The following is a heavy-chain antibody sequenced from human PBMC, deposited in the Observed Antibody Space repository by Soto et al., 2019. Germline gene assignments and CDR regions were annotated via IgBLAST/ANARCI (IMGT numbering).Heavy chain of an antibody. CDR1: GYTFTGHY. D-gene: IGHD5-12*01. J-gene: IGHJ4*02. V-gene: IGHV1-2*02. CDR2: IGPESSAT. Sequence: ASVKVSCKASGYTFTGHYIHWVRQAPEQGPEWMGEIGPESSATGYAQKSQGRVTMTRDMSITTVYMELNNLSPDDTAVYYCGRGRSGQIVVFYWGQGTPVTVSS. CDR3: GRGRSGQIVVFY.